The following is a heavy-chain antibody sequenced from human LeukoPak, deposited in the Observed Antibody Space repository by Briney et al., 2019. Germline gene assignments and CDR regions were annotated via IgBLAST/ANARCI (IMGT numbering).Heavy chain of an antibody. J-gene: IGHJ4*02. D-gene: IGHD3-10*01. Sequence: SETLSLTCAVYGGSFSGYYWSWIRQPPGKGLEWIGEINHSGSTNYNPSLKSRVTISVDTSKSQFSLKLSSVTAADTAVYYCARGMVRGLRWYGYWGQGTLVTVSS. V-gene: IGHV4-34*01. CDR3: ARGMVRGLRWYGY. CDR2: INHSGST. CDR1: GGSFSGYY.